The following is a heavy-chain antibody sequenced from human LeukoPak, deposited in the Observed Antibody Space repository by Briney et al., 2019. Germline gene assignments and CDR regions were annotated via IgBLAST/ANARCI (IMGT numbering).Heavy chain of an antibody. CDR1: GYTLTELS. D-gene: IGHD2-2*01. CDR3: ARGCSSTSCYVLDAFDI. V-gene: IGHV1-24*01. Sequence: ASVKVSCKVSGYTLTELSMHWVRQAPGKGLEWMGGFDPEDGETIYAQKFQGRVTMTEDTSTDTAYMELSSLRSEDTAVYYCARGCSSTSCYVLDAFDIWGQGTMVTVSS. J-gene: IGHJ3*02. CDR2: FDPEDGET.